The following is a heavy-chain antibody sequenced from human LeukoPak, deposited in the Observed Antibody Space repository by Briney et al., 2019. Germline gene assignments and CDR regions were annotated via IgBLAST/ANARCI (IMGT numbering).Heavy chain of an antibody. J-gene: IGHJ4*02. CDR2: INHSGST. V-gene: IGHV4-34*01. CDR3: ASGNFDY. Sequence: TSETLSLTCAVYGGSFSGYYWSWIRQPPGKGLEWIGEINHSGSTNYNPSLKSRVTISVDTSKNQFSLKLSSVTAADTAVYYCASGNFDYWGQGTLVTVSS. CDR1: GGSFSGYY.